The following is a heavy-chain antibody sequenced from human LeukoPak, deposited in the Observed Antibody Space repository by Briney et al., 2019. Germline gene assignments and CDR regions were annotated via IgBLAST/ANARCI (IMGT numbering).Heavy chain of an antibody. CDR1: GFSFSSNG. V-gene: IGHV3-48*01. CDR3: ARGAYGSGSYGDNWFDP. Sequence: GGSLRLSCAVSGFSFSSNGLHWIRQAPGKGLEWLSYISSDSRTIYYADSVKGRFTVSRDNSKNTLYLQMNSLRAEDTAVYYCARGAYGSGSYGDNWFDPWGQGTLVTVSS. D-gene: IGHD3-10*01. CDR2: ISSDSRTI. J-gene: IGHJ5*02.